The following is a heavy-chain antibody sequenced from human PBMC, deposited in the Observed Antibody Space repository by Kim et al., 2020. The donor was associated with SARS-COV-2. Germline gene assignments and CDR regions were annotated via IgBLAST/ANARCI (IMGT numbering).Heavy chain of an antibody. CDR2: INPNSGGT. CDR1: GYTFTGYY. Sequence: ASVKVSCKASGYTFTGYYMHWVRQAPGQGLEWMGRINPNSGGTNYAQKFQGRVTMTRDTSISTAYMELSRLRSDDTAVYYCARGGRMGSSSSGYYYYGMDVWGQGTTVTVSS. CDR3: ARGGRMGSSSSGYYYYGMDV. V-gene: IGHV1-2*06. J-gene: IGHJ6*02. D-gene: IGHD6-6*01.